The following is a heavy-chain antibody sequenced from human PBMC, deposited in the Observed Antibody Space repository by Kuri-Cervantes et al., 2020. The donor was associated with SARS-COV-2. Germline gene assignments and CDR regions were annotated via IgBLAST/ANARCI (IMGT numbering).Heavy chain of an antibody. CDR2: ISSSTSTK. D-gene: IGHD3-10*01. V-gene: IGHV3-48*01. J-gene: IGHJ6*03. CDR1: TITFSECR. CDR3: ASCPNSFGELFMDV. Sequence: GESLKISCAASTITFSECRMSRVRQAPGKGLEWVSDISSSTSTKYYVGSVKGRFTICRDKARRSLYLQMNSLRAEDTAVYYCASCPNSFGELFMDVWGKGTTVTVSS.